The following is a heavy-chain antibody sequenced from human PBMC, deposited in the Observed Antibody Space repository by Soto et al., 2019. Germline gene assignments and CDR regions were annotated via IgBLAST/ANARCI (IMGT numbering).Heavy chain of an antibody. D-gene: IGHD5-12*01. Sequence: VGPMTVSCAAGEFTFSRCCMHWVSKAPGKGLEWVAVISYDGSNKYYADSVKGRLTISRDNSKNTLYLQMNSLRGEDTAVYYCAKDNGSGCDWLRVGDASDIWGQGTMVT. J-gene: IGHJ3*02. CDR1: EFTFSRCC. V-gene: IGHV3-30*18. CDR2: ISYDGSNK. CDR3: AKDNGSGCDWLRVGDASDI.